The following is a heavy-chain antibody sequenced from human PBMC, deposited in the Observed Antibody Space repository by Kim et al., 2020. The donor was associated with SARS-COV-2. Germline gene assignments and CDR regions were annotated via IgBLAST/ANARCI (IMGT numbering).Heavy chain of an antibody. V-gene: IGHV4-39*01. CDR3: ARQGIAARVFDY. Sequence: SETLSLTCTVSGGSISSSSYYWGWIRQPPGKGLEWIGSIYYSGSTYYNPSLKSRVTISVDTSKNQFSLKLSSVTAADTAVYYGARQGIAARVFDYWGQGTLVTVSS. CDR1: GGSISSSSYY. D-gene: IGHD6-6*01. J-gene: IGHJ4*02. CDR2: IYYSGST.